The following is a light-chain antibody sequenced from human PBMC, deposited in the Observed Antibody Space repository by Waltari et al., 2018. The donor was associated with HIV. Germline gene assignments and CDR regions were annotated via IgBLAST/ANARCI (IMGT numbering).Light chain of an antibody. CDR3: AAWDDSLNGPNWV. V-gene: IGLV1-44*01. J-gene: IGLJ3*02. CDR1: SSNIGSNT. Sequence: QSVLTQPPSASGTPGQRVTISCSGSSSNIGSNTVNWYQQLPGTDPKLLIYSNNQRPSGVPDRFSGSKSGTSASLAISGLQSEDEADYYCAAWDDSLNGPNWVFGGGTKLTVL. CDR2: SNN.